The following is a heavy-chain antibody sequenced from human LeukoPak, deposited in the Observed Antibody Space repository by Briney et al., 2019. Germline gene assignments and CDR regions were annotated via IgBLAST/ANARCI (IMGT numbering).Heavy chain of an antibody. V-gene: IGHV1-18*01. CDR3: ARDKENRIFVGDSPSSGMDV. Sequence: GASVTVSCQASGYTFTSYGISWVRQAPGQGLEWMGWISAYNGNTNYAQKLQGRVTMTTDTSTSTAYMELRSLRSDDTAVYYCARDKENRIFVGDSPSSGMDVWGQGTTVTVSS. D-gene: IGHD3-9*01. J-gene: IGHJ6*02. CDR2: ISAYNGNT. CDR1: GYTFTSYG.